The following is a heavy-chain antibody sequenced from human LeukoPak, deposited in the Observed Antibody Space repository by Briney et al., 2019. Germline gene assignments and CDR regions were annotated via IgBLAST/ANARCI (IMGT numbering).Heavy chain of an antibody. J-gene: IGHJ4*02. CDR2: IYYSGSN. CDR3: AKHNYVLRFGY. CDR1: GGSISSYY. Sequence: SETLSLTRTLSGGSISSYYWSWMRQPPAKGGDGIGYIYYSGSNNYNPSLKSRFTISVDTPKNQFSLQLSSDTAADTAVYYCAKHNYVLRFGYWGQGTLVTVSS. V-gene: IGHV4-59*01. D-gene: IGHD4-11*01.